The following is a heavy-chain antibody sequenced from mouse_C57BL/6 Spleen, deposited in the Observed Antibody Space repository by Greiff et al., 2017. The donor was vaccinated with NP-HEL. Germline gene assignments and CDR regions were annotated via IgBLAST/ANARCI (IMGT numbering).Heavy chain of an antibody. CDR1: GYTFTDYN. V-gene: IGHV1-18*01. Sequence: DVKLVESGPELVKPGASVKIPCKASGYTFTDYNMDWVKQSHGKSLEWIGDINPNNGGTIYNQKFKGKATLTVDKSSSTAYMELRSLTSEDTAVYYCARRLRRGYYYAMDYWGQGTSVTVSS. CDR2: INPNNGGT. D-gene: IGHD2-2*01. J-gene: IGHJ4*01. CDR3: ARRLRRGYYYAMDY.